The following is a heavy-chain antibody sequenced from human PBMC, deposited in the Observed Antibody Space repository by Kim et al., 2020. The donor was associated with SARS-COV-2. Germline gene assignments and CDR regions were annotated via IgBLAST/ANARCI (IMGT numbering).Heavy chain of an antibody. D-gene: IGHD3-22*01. V-gene: IGHV4-34*01. J-gene: IGHJ4*02. CDR2: IDHRGNT. CDR3: ARGRGGISMVFVVITAAEYYCDF. CDR1: GGSFSDFS. Sequence: SETLSLTCAVYGGSFSDFSWSWIRQPPGKGLEWIGDIDHRGNTNYNPSLKSRLTISVDTSKNQFSLKLTSVTAADTAVYYCARGRGGISMVFVVITAAEYYCDFWGRGSRVTVSS.